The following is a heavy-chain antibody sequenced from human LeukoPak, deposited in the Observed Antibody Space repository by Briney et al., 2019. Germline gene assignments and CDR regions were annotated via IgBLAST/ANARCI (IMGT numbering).Heavy chain of an antibody. V-gene: IGHV4-59*01. J-gene: IGHJ6*03. D-gene: IGHD3-16*02. CDR2: IYYSGST. CDR3: ATSYQLRYYYYYMDV. Sequence: PSETLSLTCTVSGGSISSYYWSWIRQPPGKGLEWIGYIYYSGSTNYNPSLKSRVTISVDTSKNQFSLKLSSVTAADTAVYYCATSYQLRYYYYYMDVWGKGTTVTISS. CDR1: GGSISSYY.